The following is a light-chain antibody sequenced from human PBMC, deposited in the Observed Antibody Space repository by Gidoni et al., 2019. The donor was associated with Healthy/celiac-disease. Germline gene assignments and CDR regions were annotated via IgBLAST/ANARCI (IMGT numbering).Light chain of an antibody. J-gene: IGLJ2*01. V-gene: IGLV2-23*03. CDR1: SSDVGSYNL. CDR2: EGS. CDR3: CSYAGSSTFVV. Sequence: QSALTQPASVSGSPGQSITISCTGTSSDVGSYNLVSLYQQHPGKAPQLMIYEGSKPPSGVSNRFSGSKSGNTASLTISGLQAEDEADYYCCSYAGSSTFVVFGGGTKLTVL.